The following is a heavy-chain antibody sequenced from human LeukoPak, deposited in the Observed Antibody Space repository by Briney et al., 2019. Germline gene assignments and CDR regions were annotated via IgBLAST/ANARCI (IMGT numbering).Heavy chain of an antibody. CDR1: GGSFSGYY. CDR2: INHSGST. D-gene: IGHD6-13*01. CDR3: ARFPLWYSSSWYFDY. V-gene: IGHV4-34*01. Sequence: KPSETLSLTCAVYGGSFSGYYWSWIRQPPGKGLEWIGEINHSGSTNYNPSLKSRVTISVDTSKNQFSLKLSSVTAADTAVYYCARFPLWYSSSWYFDYWGQGTLVTVCS. J-gene: IGHJ4*02.